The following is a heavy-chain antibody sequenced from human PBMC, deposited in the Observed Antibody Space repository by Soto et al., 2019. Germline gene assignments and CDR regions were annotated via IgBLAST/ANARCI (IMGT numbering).Heavy chain of an antibody. J-gene: IGHJ4*02. CDR2: ISYDGSNK. CDR3: ARVKPLSGSGSYYNSGSYVDY. Sequence: GGSLRLSCAASGFTFSSYAMHWVRQAPGKGLARVAVISYDGSNKYYADSVKGRFTISRDNSKNTLYLQMNSLRAEDTAVYYCARVKPLSGSGSYYNSGSYVDYWGQGTLVTVSS. D-gene: IGHD3-10*01. V-gene: IGHV3-30-3*01. CDR1: GFTFSSYA.